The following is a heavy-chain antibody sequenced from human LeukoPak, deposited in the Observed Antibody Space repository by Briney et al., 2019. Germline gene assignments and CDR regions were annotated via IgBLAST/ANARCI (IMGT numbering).Heavy chain of an antibody. CDR1: GGSISSYY. D-gene: IGHD3-9*01. CDR2: IYYSGST. J-gene: IGHJ3*02. Sequence: PSETLSLTCTVSGGSISSYYWSWIRQPPGKGLEWIGYIYYSGSTNYNPSLKSRVTISVDTSKNQFSLKLSSVTAADTAVYYCARRAPYYDILTGYSTSDAFDIWGQGTMVTVSS. CDR3: ARRAPYYDILTGYSTSDAFDI. V-gene: IGHV4-59*08.